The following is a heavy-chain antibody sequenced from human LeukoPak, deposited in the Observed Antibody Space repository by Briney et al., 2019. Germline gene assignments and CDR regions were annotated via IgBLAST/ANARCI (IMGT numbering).Heavy chain of an antibody. Sequence: SETLSLTCTVSGGSISSYYWNWIRRPAGKGLEYIGRIYTSGSTNYNPSLKSRLTISVDTSRNQFSLKLSSVTAADTAVYYCARHSSVGIFYFDYRGQGTLVTVSS. CDR3: ARHSSVGIFYFDY. V-gene: IGHV4-4*07. CDR1: GGSISSYY. D-gene: IGHD1-26*01. J-gene: IGHJ4*02. CDR2: IYTSGST.